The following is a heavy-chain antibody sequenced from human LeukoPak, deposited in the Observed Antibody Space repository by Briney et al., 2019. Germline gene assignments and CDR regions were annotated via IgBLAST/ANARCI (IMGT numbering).Heavy chain of an antibody. D-gene: IGHD2-21*02. V-gene: IGHV3-7*01. J-gene: IGHJ4*02. CDR1: GFTFSSYW. Sequence: PGGSLRLSCAASGFTFSSYWMSWVRQAPGKGLEWVANTKQDGSEKYYVDSVKGRFTISRDNAKNSLYLQMNSLRAEDTAVYYCARDTDYCGGDCYSDYWGQGTLVTVSS. CDR3: ARDTDYCGGDCYSDY. CDR2: TKQDGSEK.